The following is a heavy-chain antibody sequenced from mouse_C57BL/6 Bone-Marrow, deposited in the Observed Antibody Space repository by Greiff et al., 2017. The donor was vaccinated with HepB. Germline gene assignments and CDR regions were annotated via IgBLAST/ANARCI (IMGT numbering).Heavy chain of an antibody. CDR2: INPGSGGT. V-gene: IGHV1-54*01. Sequence: QVQLQQSGAELVRPGTSVKVSCKASGYAFTNYLIEWVKQRPGQGLEWIGVINPGSGGTNYNEKFKGNATLTADKSSSTAYMQRSSLTAEDSAVCFGARWNYRGEDGGQGTTLTVSS. CDR3: ARWNYRGED. D-gene: IGHD2-1*01. CDR1: GYAFTNYL. J-gene: IGHJ2*01.